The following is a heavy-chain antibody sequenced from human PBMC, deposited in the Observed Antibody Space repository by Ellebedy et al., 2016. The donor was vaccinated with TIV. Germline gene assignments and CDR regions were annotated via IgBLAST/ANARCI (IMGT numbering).Heavy chain of an antibody. CDR3: ARKHLWFGEPHFDL. CDR1: GFTVSSNY. CDR2: IYSGGST. J-gene: IGHJ2*01. D-gene: IGHD3-10*01. Sequence: GESLKISCAASGFTVSSNYMSWVRQAPGKGLEWVSVIYSGGSTYYADSVKGRFTISRHNSKNTLYLQMNSLRAEDTAVYYCARKHLWFGEPHFDLWGRGTLVTVSS. V-gene: IGHV3-53*04.